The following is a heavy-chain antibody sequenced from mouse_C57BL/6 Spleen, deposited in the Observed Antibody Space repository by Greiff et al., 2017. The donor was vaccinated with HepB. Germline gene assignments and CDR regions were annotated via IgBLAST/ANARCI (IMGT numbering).Heavy chain of an antibody. CDR1: GYTFTSYW. CDR3: ARKGDGNLYFDY. J-gene: IGHJ2*01. Sequence: VQLQQPGAELVMPGASVKLSCKASGYTFTSYWMHWVKQRPGQGLEWIGEIDPSDSYTNYNQKFKGKSTLTVDKSSSTAYMQLSSLTSEDSAVYYCARKGDGNLYFDYWGQGTTLTVSS. CDR2: IDPSDSYT. D-gene: IGHD2-1*01. V-gene: IGHV1-69*01.